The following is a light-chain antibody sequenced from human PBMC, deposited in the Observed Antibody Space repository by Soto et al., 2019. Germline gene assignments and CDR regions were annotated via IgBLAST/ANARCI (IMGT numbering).Light chain of an antibody. Sequence: EIVLTQSPGTLSLSPGDRATLSCRASQSISSSYLAWHQQKPGQAPRLLIYAASSRATGIPDRFSGSGSGTDFTLTISRLEPEDFAVYYCQQYGSIPWTFGPGTKVDIK. CDR1: QSISSSY. J-gene: IGKJ1*01. CDR3: QQYGSIPWT. CDR2: AAS. V-gene: IGKV3-20*01.